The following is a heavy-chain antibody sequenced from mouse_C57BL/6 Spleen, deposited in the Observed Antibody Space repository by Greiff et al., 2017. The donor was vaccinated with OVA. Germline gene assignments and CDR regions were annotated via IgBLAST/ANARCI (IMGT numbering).Heavy chain of an antibody. J-gene: IGHJ2*01. CDR3: ARGGVLGVFFDY. D-gene: IGHD2-14*01. V-gene: IGHV1-64*01. CDR2: IHPNSGST. CDR1: GYTFTSYW. Sequence: VQLQQPGAELVKPGASVKLSCKASGYTFTSYWMHWVKQRPGQGLEWIGMIHPNSGSTNYNEKFKSKATLTVDKSSSTAYMQLSSLTSEDSAVYYGARGGVLGVFFDYWGQGTTLTVSS.